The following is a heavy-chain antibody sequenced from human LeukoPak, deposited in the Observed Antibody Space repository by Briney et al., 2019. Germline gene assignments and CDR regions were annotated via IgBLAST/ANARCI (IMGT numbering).Heavy chain of an antibody. D-gene: IGHD1-26*01. V-gene: IGHV1-2*02. J-gene: IGHJ4*02. CDR2: IYPNNGDT. Sequence: ASLKVSCKASGYTFTDYYIHWLRQAPGQGLEWMGWIYPNNGDTNYAQKFQGSVTMTRDTSINTAYMELSSLTSDDTAVYYCARDGVGTYDYWGQGTLVTVSS. CDR1: GYTFTDYY. CDR3: ARDGVGTYDY.